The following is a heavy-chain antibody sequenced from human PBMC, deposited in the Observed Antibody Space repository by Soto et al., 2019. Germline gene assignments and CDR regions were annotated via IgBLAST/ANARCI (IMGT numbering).Heavy chain of an antibody. J-gene: IGHJ4*02. D-gene: IGHD5-12*01. CDR2: FYPDDSNT. CDR1: GYSFSAYW. Sequence: GESLKISCKASGYSFSAYWIAWLNQMPGKVLVGMGVFYPDDSNTRYSPSFQGQVTISADKSIGTAFVQPSSLKASDTAMYYCAIQYVSAATIPLLSHHYWAQGTLVIVSS. CDR3: AIQYVSAATIPLLSHHY. V-gene: IGHV5-51*07.